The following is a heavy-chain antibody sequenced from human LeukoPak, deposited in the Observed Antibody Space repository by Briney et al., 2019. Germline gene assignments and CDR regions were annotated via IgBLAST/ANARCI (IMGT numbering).Heavy chain of an antibody. CDR2: IYYSGST. Sequence: PSETLPLTCTVSGGSISSYYWSWIRQPPGKGLEWIGYIYYSGSTNYNPSLKSRVTISLDTSKNQFSLKLSSVTAADTAVYYCARDRSRDGYNLAYWGQGTLVTVSS. J-gene: IGHJ4*02. D-gene: IGHD5-24*01. V-gene: IGHV4-59*01. CDR1: GGSISSYY. CDR3: ARDRSRDGYNLAY.